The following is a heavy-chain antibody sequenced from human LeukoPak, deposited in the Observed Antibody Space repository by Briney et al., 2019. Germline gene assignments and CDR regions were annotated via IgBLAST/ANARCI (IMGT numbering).Heavy chain of an antibody. Sequence: GGSLRLSCAASGFTFSSYAMSWVRQAPGKGLEWVSAISGSGGRTYYADSVKGRFTISRDNSKNTLYLQMNSPRAEDTAVYYCAPYCSGGSCYLFDYWGRGTLVTVSP. CDR3: APYCSGGSCYLFDY. D-gene: IGHD2-15*01. V-gene: IGHV3-23*01. J-gene: IGHJ4*02. CDR2: ISGSGGRT. CDR1: GFTFSSYA.